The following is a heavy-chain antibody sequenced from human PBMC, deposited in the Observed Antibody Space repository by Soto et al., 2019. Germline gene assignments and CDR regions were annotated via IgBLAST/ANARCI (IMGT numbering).Heavy chain of an antibody. V-gene: IGHV1-8*01. CDR1: GYTFTSYD. CDR2: MNPNSANT. J-gene: IGHJ6*02. Sequence: QVQLVQSGAEVKKPGASVKVSCKASGYTFTSYDINWVRQATGQGLEWMGWMNPNSANTGYAQKFQSRVTMTRNTSISTAYTELNSLKSAVTVVHSCAREGVRGMDVWGQGTTVTVSS. CDR3: AREGVRGMDV.